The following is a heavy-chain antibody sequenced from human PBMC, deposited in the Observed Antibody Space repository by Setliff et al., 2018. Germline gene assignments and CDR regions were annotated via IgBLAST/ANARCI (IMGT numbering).Heavy chain of an antibody. Sequence: ASVKVSCKTSGYSFTNYGINWVRQAPGQGLEWMGWNSVYAREFQGRVTMTIDTPTSTAYMELRSLRSDDTAVYYCARGSEFYYGSGTIDSWGQGTLVTVSS. V-gene: IGHV1-18*01. CDR3: ARGSEFYYGSGTIDS. J-gene: IGHJ4*02. D-gene: IGHD3-10*01. CDR1: GYSFTNYG. CDR2: NSV.